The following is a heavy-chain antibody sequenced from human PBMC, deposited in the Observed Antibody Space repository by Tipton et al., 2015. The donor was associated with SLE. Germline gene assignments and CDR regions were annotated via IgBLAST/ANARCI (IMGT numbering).Heavy chain of an antibody. V-gene: IGHV4-34*09. D-gene: IGHD1-14*01. CDR3: ARARRTTSSHFDY. CDR1: GESFSGYY. CDR2: INHSGST. Sequence: TLSLTCAVYGESFSGYYWSWIRQPPGKGLEWIGEINHSGSTNYSPSLKSRVTISIDTSKNQFSLRLTSMTPADTALYYCARARRTTSSHFDYWGQGTLVTVSS. J-gene: IGHJ4*02.